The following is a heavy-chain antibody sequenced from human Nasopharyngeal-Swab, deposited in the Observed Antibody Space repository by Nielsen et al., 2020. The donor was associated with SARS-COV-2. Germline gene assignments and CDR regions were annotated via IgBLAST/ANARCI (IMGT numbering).Heavy chain of an antibody. D-gene: IGHD3-3*01. CDR2: ISSNGGST. CDR1: GFTFRSYA. V-gene: IGHV3-64D*06. Sequence: GGSLKISLSAFGFTFRSYAMQWGRQAPGQGGEYVSAISSNGGSTYYADSVKGRFTISRDNSKNTLYLQMSSLRAEDPAVYYCARDGLDYDFWSTYFMDVWGQGTTVTVSS. CDR3: ARDGLDYDFWSTYFMDV. J-gene: IGHJ6*02.